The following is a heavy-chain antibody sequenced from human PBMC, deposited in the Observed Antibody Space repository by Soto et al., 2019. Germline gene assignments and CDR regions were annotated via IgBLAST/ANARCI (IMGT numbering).Heavy chain of an antibody. Sequence: AAVKVSCKASGYTFTSYAMHWVRQAPGQRLEWMGWINAGNGNTKYSQKFQGRVTITRDTSASSAYMELSSLRSEDTAVYYCARVKYGDDYNNCYVMDFWGQGSTVTVSS. CDR2: INAGNGNT. V-gene: IGHV1-3*01. CDR3: ARVKYGDDYNNCYVMDF. D-gene: IGHD4-4*01. J-gene: IGHJ6*02. CDR1: GYTFTSYA.